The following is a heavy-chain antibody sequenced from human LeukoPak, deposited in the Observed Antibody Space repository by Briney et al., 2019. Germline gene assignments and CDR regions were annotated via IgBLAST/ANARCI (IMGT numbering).Heavy chain of an antibody. CDR1: GFTFSSYG. J-gene: IGHJ4*02. D-gene: IGHD3-9*01. CDR3: AKDVNFDWLLPDY. CDR2: ISYDGSNK. V-gene: IGHV3-30*18. Sequence: PGRSLRLSCAASGFTFSSYGMHWVRQAPGKGLVWVAVISYDGSNKYYADSVKGRFTISRDNSKNTLYLQMNSLRAEDTAVYYCAKDVNFDWLLPDYWGQGTLVTVSS.